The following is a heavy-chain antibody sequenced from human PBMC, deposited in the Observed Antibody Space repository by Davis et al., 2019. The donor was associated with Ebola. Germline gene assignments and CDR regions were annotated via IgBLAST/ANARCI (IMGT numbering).Heavy chain of an antibody. CDR2: ISYSGATI. J-gene: IGHJ4*02. Sequence: GESLKISCAASGFTFSDNYMTWIRQAPGKGLEWVAYISYSGATIYYADSVKGRFTISRDNAKNSLHLQMNSLRVEDTDMYYCVRAVYYYGSGSYSDYFDYWGQGTLVTVSS. V-gene: IGHV3-11*01. D-gene: IGHD3-10*01. CDR1: GFTFSDNY. CDR3: VRAVYYYGSGSYSDYFDY.